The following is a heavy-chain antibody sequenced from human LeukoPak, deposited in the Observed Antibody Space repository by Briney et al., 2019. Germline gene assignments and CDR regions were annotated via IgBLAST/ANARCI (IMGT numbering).Heavy chain of an antibody. D-gene: IGHD1-26*01. CDR1: GGSVSSGSYY. CDR3: ARGGGSNEWELEYYFDY. CDR2: IYDSGTS. Sequence: SETLSLTCTVSGGSVSSGSYYWSWIRQPPGKELEWIGNIYDSGTSNYNPSLNSRVTISVDTSKNQFSLKLSSVTAADTAVYYCARGGGSNEWELEYYFDYWGQGTLVTVSS. J-gene: IGHJ4*02. V-gene: IGHV4-61*01.